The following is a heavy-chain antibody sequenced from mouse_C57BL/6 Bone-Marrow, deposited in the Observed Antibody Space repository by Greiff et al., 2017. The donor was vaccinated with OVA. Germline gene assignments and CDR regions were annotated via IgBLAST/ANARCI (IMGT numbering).Heavy chain of an antibody. CDR2: IDPNSGGT. Sequence: VQLQQPGAELVKPGASVKLSCKASGYTFTSYWMHWVKQRPGRGLEWIGRIDPNSGGTKYNEKFKSKATLTVDKPSSTAYMQLRSLTSKDSAYYYLARGGTYGSSSHYYAIDYWGQGTTVTVSS. V-gene: IGHV1-72*01. D-gene: IGHD1-1*01. CDR3: ARGGTYGSSSHYYAIDY. J-gene: IGHJ4*01. CDR1: GYTFTSYW.